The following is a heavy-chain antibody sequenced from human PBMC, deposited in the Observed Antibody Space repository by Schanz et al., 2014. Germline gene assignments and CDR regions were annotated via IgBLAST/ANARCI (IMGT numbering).Heavy chain of an antibody. J-gene: IGHJ2*01. CDR3: VRVTSRDVSFDH. Sequence: QVQLVQSGGEMKKPGASVKVSCKASGYTFTDYGLSWVRQAPGQGLEWLGWIRPDNGHTTYSQKVRDRVIFTTDTTASTAYMELMSLRYADTAHYDSVRVTSRDVSFDHWGRGTLVTVSS. CDR1: GYTFTDYG. CDR2: IRPDNGHT. D-gene: IGHD3-16*01. V-gene: IGHV1-18*01.